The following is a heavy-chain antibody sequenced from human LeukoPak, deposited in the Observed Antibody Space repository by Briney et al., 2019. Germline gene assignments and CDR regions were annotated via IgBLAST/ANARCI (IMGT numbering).Heavy chain of an antibody. CDR3: SVSLNS. CDR2: ISYDGSNK. J-gene: IGHJ4*02. Sequence: GRSLRLSCAASGFTFSSYGMHWVRQAPGKGLEWVAVISYDGSNKYYADSVKGRFTISRDNAKNSVFLQMNSLRAEDTAVYYCSVSLNSWGQGTLVTVSS. D-gene: IGHD1-26*01. CDR1: GFTFSSYG. V-gene: IGHV3-30*03.